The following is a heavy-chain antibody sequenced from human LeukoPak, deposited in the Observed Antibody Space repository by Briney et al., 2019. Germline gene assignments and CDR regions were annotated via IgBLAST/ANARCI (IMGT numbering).Heavy chain of an antibody. CDR1: GGSISSNNW. V-gene: IGHV4-30-4*01. J-gene: IGHJ4*02. CDR3: ARLNRYCGSTSCYDY. CDR2: MYYSGNT. Sequence: SETLSLTCAVSGGSISSNNWWSWVRQPPGKGLEWIGYMYYSGNTYYNPSLKSRVTISVDTSKNQFSLRLSSVTAADTAVYYCARLNRYCGSTSCYDYWGQGTLVTVSS. D-gene: IGHD2-2*01.